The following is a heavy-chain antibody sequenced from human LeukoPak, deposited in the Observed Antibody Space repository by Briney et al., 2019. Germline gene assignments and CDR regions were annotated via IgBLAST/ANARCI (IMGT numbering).Heavy chain of an antibody. CDR2: IYYGGNT. V-gene: IGHV4-59*01. CDR3: ATRYNNTWGPFDY. Sequence: PSETLSLTCTVSGASISNYYWSWIRQPPGKELAWITYIYYGGNTNHNPSLKSRVTISVDTSKNQFSLRLSSVTAADTAVYFCATRYNNTWGPFDYWGQGTQVTVSS. CDR1: GASISNYY. D-gene: IGHD1-14*01. J-gene: IGHJ4*02.